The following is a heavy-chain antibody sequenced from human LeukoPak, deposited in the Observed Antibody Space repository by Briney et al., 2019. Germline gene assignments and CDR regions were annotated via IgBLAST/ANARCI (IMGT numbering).Heavy chain of an antibody. CDR3: ARNLFDYGDFPAY. D-gene: IGHD4-17*01. CDR2: ISSSGSTI. CDR1: GFTFSDYY. J-gene: IGHJ4*02. Sequence: PGGSLRLSCAASGFTFSDYYMSWIRQAPGKGPEWVSYISSSGSTIYYADSVKGRFTISRDNAKNSLYLQMNSLRAEDTAVYYCARNLFDYGDFPAYWGQGTLVTVSS. V-gene: IGHV3-11*01.